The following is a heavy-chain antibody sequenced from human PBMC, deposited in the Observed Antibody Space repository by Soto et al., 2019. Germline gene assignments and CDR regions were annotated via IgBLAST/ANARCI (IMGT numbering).Heavy chain of an antibody. D-gene: IGHD3-10*01. V-gene: IGHV3-23*01. CDR2: ISGSGGST. CDR1: GFTFSSYA. J-gene: IGHJ6*02. Sequence: EVQLLESGGGLVQPGGSLRLSCAASGFTFSSYAMSWVRQAPGKGLEWVSAISGSGGSTYYADSVKGRFTISRDNSKXXXXXXXXXXXXXXTXVYYCAKGASGYYYYGMDVWGQGTTVTVSS. CDR3: AKGASGYYYYGMDV.